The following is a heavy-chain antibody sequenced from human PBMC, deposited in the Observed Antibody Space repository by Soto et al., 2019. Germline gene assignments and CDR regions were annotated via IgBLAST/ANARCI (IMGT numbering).Heavy chain of an antibody. V-gene: IGHV1-69*04. CDR1: GGDLSNSG. Sequence: QVNLVQSGTEMKKPGSSVMVSCKVSGGDLSNSGISWVRQGPGQGLEWMGGIFPLLAMVDYSQKFQGRVTISADESTISAYMDLGSQRSEDTTVYYCAKAEGAGLKSWGQGTLVIVYS. CDR2: IFPLLAMV. CDR3: AKAEGAGLKS. D-gene: IGHD1-26*01. J-gene: IGHJ4*02.